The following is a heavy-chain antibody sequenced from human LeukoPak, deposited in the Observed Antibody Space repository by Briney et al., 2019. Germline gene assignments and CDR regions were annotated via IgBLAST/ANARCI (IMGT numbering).Heavy chain of an antibody. V-gene: IGHV1-18*04. CDR2: ISAYNGNT. CDR1: GYTFTGYY. CDR3: ARLSGYPNADAFDI. Sequence: ASVKVSCKASGYTFTGYYMHWVRQAPGQGLEWMGWISAYNGNTNYAQKLQGRVTMTTDTSTSTAYMELRSLRSDDTAVYYCARLSGYPNADAFDIWGQGTMVTVSS. D-gene: IGHD5-12*01. J-gene: IGHJ3*02.